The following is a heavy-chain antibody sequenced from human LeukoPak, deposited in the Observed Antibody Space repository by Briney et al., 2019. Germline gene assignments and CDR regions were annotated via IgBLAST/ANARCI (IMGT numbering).Heavy chain of an antibody. CDR1: GYTFTSYG. CDR3: ARVEVSYDILTGYYGEADY. V-gene: IGHV1-18*04. Sequence: GASVKVSCKASGYTFTSYGISWVRQAPGQGLEWMGWIIAYIGNTNYAQKLQGRVTMTTDTSTSTAYMELRSLRSDDRAVYYCARVEVSYDILTGYYGEADYWGQGTLVTVS. CDR2: IIAYIGNT. J-gene: IGHJ4*02. D-gene: IGHD3-9*01.